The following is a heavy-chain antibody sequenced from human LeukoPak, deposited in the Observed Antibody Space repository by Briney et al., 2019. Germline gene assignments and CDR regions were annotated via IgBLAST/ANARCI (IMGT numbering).Heavy chain of an antibody. D-gene: IGHD5-18*01. CDR2: ISGSGGST. Sequence: GGSLRRSCAASGFTFSSYAMSWVRQAPGKGLEWVSAISGSGGSTYYADSVKGRFTISRDNSKNTLYLQMNSLRAEDTAVYYCAKGQRGLRRSWLDYWGQGTLVTVSS. V-gene: IGHV3-23*01. J-gene: IGHJ4*02. CDR3: AKGQRGLRRSWLDY. CDR1: GFTFSSYA.